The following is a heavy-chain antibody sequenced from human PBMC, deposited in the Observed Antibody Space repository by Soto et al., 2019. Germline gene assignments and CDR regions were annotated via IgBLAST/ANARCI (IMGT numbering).Heavy chain of an antibody. CDR2: ISASGSGP. Sequence: EVQLLDSGGDLVQPGGSLTLSCAASGFTFINYPMGWLRQIPGKGLEWVSLISASGSGPYYADSVRGRFSISRDNSKNTLYLQMNSRRGEDTALYYCAKDRLAGGTDFWGQGTLVIVSS. CDR1: GFTFINYP. CDR3: AKDRLAGGTDF. V-gene: IGHV3-23*01. J-gene: IGHJ4*02. D-gene: IGHD6-19*01.